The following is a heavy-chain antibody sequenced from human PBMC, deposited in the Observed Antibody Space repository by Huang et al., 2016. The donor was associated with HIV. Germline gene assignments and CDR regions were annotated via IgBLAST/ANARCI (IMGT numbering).Heavy chain of an antibody. CDR1: GFIFNDFA. Sequence: QLVESGGDSVQSGRSLRLSCRGSGFIFNDFAINCVRKSPGKGLYCIGFVISKAFGGASKRSPSFKDRFTVSRDEAKNVAFLQMDNLQVDDTAIYYCSPSGDDYFYFYMDVWGNGTTVIVS. V-gene: IGHV3-49*04. D-gene: IGHD4-17*01. CDR2: VISKAFGGAS. CDR3: SPSGDDYFYFYMDV. J-gene: IGHJ6*03.